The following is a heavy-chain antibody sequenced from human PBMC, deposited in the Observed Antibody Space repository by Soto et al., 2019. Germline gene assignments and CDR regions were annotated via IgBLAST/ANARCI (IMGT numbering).Heavy chain of an antibody. CDR2: IYYTGST. Sequence: SETLSLTCTVSGGSISDYYWSWIRQPPGKGLEWVGYIYYTGSTTYNPSLKSRLTLSVDTSKNQFSLKLRSVSAADTAVYYCAAITYYYDSSGYWELISGPIFDYWGQGTLVTVSS. V-gene: IGHV4-59*08. CDR3: AAITYYYDSSGYWELISGPIFDY. J-gene: IGHJ4*02. D-gene: IGHD3-22*01. CDR1: GGSISDYY.